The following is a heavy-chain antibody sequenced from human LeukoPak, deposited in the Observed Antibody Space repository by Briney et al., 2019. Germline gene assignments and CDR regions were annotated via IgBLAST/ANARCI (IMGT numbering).Heavy chain of an antibody. D-gene: IGHD6-19*01. CDR3: ARGHSSGWY. J-gene: IGHJ4*02. CDR2: MNPNSGNT. V-gene: IGHV1-8*01. Sequence: GASVKVSCKASGYTFTSYDIIWVGQATGQGLEWMGWMNPNSGNTGYAQKFQGRVTMTRDTSISTAYMELSSLISDDTAVYYCARGHSSGWYWGQGTLVTVSS. CDR1: GYTFTSYD.